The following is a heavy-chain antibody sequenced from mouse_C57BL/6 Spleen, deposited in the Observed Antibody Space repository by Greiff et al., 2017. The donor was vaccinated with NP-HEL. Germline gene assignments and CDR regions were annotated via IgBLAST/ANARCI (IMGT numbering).Heavy chain of an antibody. V-gene: IGHV1-22*01. Sequence: EVKLMESGPELVKPGASVKMSCKASGYTFTDYNMHWVKQSHGKSLEWIGYINPNNGGTSYNQKFKGKATLTVNKSSSTAYMELRSLTSEDSAVYYCARWDYDYYFDYWGQGTTLTVSS. CDR1: GYTFTDYN. CDR3: ARWDYDYYFDY. CDR2: INPNNGGT. D-gene: IGHD2-4*01. J-gene: IGHJ2*01.